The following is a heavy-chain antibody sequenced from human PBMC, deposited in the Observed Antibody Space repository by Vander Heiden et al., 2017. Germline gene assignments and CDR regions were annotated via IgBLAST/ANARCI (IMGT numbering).Heavy chain of an antibody. Sequence: QVQLVQSGAEVKKPGASVKFSCKASGYTFTRYGISWVRQAPGQGLEWMGWISAYNGNTNYAQKLQGRVTMTTDTSSNTAYMELRSLRSDDTAVYYCARVTKVPAAIYGMDVWGQGTTVSVSS. CDR1: GYTFTRYG. V-gene: IGHV1-18*01. CDR2: ISAYNGNT. CDR3: ARVTKVPAAIYGMDV. J-gene: IGHJ6*02. D-gene: IGHD2-2*01.